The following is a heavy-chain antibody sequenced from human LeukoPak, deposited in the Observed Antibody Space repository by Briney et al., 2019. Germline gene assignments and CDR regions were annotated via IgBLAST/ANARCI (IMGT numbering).Heavy chain of an antibody. Sequence: SETLSLTCTVSGGSISSSNYYWGWIRQPPGKGLEWIGSISHSGSTYYNPSLKSRVTISVDTSKNQFSLKLSSVTAADTAVYYCARFGSGSRLFDYWGQGTLVTVSS. J-gene: IGHJ4*02. CDR3: ARFGSGSRLFDY. V-gene: IGHV4-39*07. CDR2: ISHSGST. CDR1: GGSISSSNYY. D-gene: IGHD1-26*01.